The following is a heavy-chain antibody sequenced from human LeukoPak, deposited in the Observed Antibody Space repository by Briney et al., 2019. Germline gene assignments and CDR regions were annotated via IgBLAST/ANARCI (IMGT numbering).Heavy chain of an antibody. Sequence: GESLKISCKGSAYSFTSYWIGWVRQMPGKGLEWMGIIYPGDSDTRCSPSFQGQVTISADKSISTAYLQWSSLKASDTAVYYCARTFRGYSYGEELDPWGQGTLVTVSS. CDR1: AYSFTSYW. D-gene: IGHD5-18*01. J-gene: IGHJ5*02. CDR3: ARTFRGYSYGEELDP. CDR2: IYPGDSDT. V-gene: IGHV5-51*01.